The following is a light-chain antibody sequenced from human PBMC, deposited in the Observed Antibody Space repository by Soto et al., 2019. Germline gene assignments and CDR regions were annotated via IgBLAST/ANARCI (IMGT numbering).Light chain of an antibody. J-gene: IGLJ2*01. V-gene: IGLV2-8*01. CDR3: SSYAGSNNLV. Sequence: QSALTQPPSASGSPGQSVTISCTGTSSDIGYYNSVSWYQQHPGKAPKLMIYEVNKRPSGVPDRFSGSKSGNTASLTVSGLQAEDEADYYCSSYAGSNNLVFGGGTQLTVL. CDR2: EVN. CDR1: SSDIGYYNS.